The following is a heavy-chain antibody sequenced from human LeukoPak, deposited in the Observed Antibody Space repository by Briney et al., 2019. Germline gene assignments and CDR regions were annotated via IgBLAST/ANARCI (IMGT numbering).Heavy chain of an antibody. J-gene: IGHJ4*02. CDR2: INRSGTT. CDR3: ASGVVPAVSHY. D-gene: IGHD2-2*01. CDR1: GGSFSGYY. V-gene: IGHV4-34*01. Sequence: PSETLSLTCAVYGGSFSGYYWSWIRQPPGKGLEWIGEINRSGTTKYNPSLKSRVTISVDTSKNQSSLKLSSVTAADTAVYYCASGVVPAVSHYWGQGTLVTVSS.